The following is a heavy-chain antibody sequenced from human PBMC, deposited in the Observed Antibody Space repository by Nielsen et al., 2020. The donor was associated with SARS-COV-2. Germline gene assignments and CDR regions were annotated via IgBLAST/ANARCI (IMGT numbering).Heavy chain of an antibody. D-gene: IGHD7-27*01. Sequence: GESLKISCGASGFTISSSFMSWVRQAAGKGLDWVSVIYTDGSTSYAASVKGRFTVSRDNSKNTLYLQMNSLRAEDTAMYYCARDNWGRMDVWGQGTTVTVSS. V-gene: IGHV3-66*01. J-gene: IGHJ6*02. CDR1: GFTISSSF. CDR3: ARDNWGRMDV. CDR2: IYTDGST.